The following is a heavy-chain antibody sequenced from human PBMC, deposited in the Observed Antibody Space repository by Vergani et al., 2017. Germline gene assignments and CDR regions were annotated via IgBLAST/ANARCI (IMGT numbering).Heavy chain of an antibody. CDR3: AGGRVLEWSPHLM. CDR2: ISGSGGST. D-gene: IGHD3-3*01. Sequence: EVQLLESGGGLVQPGGSLRLSCAASGFTFSSYAMSWVRQAPGKGLEWVSAISGSGGSTYYADSVKGRFTISRDNSKNTLYLQMNSLRAEDTAVYYCAGGRVLEWSPHLMGGQGTLVTVSS. V-gene: IGHV3-23*01. CDR1: GFTFSSYA. J-gene: IGHJ4*02.